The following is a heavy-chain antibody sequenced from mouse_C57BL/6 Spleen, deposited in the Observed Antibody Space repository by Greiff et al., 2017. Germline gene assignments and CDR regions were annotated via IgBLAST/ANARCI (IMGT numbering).Heavy chain of an antibody. V-gene: IGHV5-4*01. D-gene: IGHD2-1*01. Sequence: EVHLVESGGGLVKPGGSLKLSCAASGFTFSSYAMSWVRQTPEKRLEWVATISDGGSYTYYPDNVKGRFTISRDNAKNNLYLQMSHLKSEDTAMYYCARDRNDYAMDYWGQGTSVTVSS. CDR1: GFTFSSYA. CDR3: ARDRNDYAMDY. J-gene: IGHJ4*01. CDR2: ISDGGSYT.